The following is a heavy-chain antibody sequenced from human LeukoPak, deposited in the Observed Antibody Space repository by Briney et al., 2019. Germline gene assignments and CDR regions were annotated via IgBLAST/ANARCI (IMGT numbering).Heavy chain of an antibody. CDR3: ARENYSTFDY. J-gene: IGHJ4*02. Sequence: GGSLRLSCAASGFTFIGHWMNWVRQAPGKGLEWVSSISSSSSYIYYADSVKGRFTISRDNAKNSLYLQMNSLRAEDTAVYYCARENYSTFDYWGQGTLVTVSS. V-gene: IGHV3-21*04. D-gene: IGHD6-13*01. CDR2: ISSSSSYI. CDR1: GFTFIGHW.